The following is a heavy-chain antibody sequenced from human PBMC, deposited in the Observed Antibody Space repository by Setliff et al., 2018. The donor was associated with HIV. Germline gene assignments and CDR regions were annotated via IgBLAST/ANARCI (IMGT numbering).Heavy chain of an antibody. V-gene: IGHV4-34*01. CDR2: INHSGST. CDR1: GGSFSGYY. D-gene: IGHD6-19*01. CDR3: ARARKASSGWCDAFEI. Sequence: SETLSLTCAVYGGSFSGYYWSWIRQPPGKGLEWIGEINHSGSTNYNPSLKSRVTISVDTSKNQFSLKLSSVTAADTAVYYCARARKASSGWCDAFEIWGQGTMVTVSS. J-gene: IGHJ3*02.